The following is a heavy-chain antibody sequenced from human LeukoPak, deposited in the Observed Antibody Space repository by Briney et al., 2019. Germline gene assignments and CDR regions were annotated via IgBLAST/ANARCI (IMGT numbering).Heavy chain of an antibody. CDR1: GFTFISYS. Sequence: PGGSLRLSCAASGFTFISYSMNWVRRAPGKGLEWVSSIDSSSSYIYYADSVKGRFTISRDNAKNSLYLQMNSLRADDTAVYYCARGGSGPDYWGLGTLVTVSS. CDR3: ARGGSGPDY. V-gene: IGHV3-21*01. D-gene: IGHD6-19*01. J-gene: IGHJ4*02. CDR2: IDSSSSYI.